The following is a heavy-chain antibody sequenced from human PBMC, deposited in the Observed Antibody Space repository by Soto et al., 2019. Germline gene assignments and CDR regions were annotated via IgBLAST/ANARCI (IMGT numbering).Heavy chain of an antibody. CDR1: GFTFSSYW. CDR3: ARRRSVGSRTIFDS. J-gene: IGHJ4*02. Sequence: EVQLVESGGGLVQPGGSLSLSCAASGFTFSSYWMNWVRQAPGKGLEWVSNINEDGSEKYNVNSVKGRFTISRDNAKNSLYLQMDRLRAEDTAVYYCARRRSVGSRTIFDSWGQGPLVTVS. V-gene: IGHV3-7*01. CDR2: INEDGSEK. D-gene: IGHD2-15*01.